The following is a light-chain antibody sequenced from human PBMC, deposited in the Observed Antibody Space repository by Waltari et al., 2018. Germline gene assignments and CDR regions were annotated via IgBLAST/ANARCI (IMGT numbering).Light chain of an antibody. V-gene: IGLV2-8*01. CDR1: SSDVGGYNY. CDR3: SSYSGSNDYV. CDR2: EVN. J-gene: IGLJ1*01. Sequence: QSALTQPPSASGSPGQSVTISCTGTSSDVGGYNYVSWYQQHPGKAPKLMIYEVNKRPEGVPDRFSGSKSGNTASLTVSGLQAEDEADYYCSSYSGSNDYVFVTGTEVTVL.